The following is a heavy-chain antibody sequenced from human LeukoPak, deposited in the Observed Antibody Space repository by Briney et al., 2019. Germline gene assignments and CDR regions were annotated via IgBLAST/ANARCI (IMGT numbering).Heavy chain of an antibody. D-gene: IGHD3-22*01. J-gene: IGHJ4*02. CDR2: MYLSGTT. CDR1: GVSINSLDL. CDR3: AGLVGRYSSGLYYYYFDY. V-gene: IGHV4-4*02. Sequence: SETLSLTCTVSGVSINSLDLWSWVRQPPGKGLEWIGEMYLSGTTHSNPSVKSRVTISIDKSKNQFFLNLSSVTAADTAVYYCAGLVGRYSSGLYYYYFDYWGQGTLVTVSS.